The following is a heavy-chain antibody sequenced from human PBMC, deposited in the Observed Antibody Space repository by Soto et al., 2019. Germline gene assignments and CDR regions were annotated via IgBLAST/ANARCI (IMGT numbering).Heavy chain of an antibody. CDR3: ARRRIPSGYDDFFDV. V-gene: IGHV4-30-2*01. D-gene: IGHD5-12*01. CDR1: GGSISSGDNS. Sequence: QLQLQESGSGLVKPSQTLSLTCAVSGGSISSGDNSWSWIRQPPGKGLEWIGYIYHNGNTYYNPSPNSRATVSVDRSKNQFSLRLTSVTAADTAVYFCARRRIPSGYDDFFDVWGQGILVTVSS. J-gene: IGHJ4*02. CDR2: IYHNGNT.